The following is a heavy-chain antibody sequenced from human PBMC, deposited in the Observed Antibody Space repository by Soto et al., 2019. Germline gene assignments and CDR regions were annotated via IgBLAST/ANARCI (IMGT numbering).Heavy chain of an antibody. CDR2: INAGNGNT. CDR1: GYTFTSYA. CDR3: AMNRVTTVTSFYYYGMDV. V-gene: IGHV1-3*01. J-gene: IGHJ6*02. Sequence: ASVKVSCKASGYTFTSYAMHWVRQAPGQRLEWMGWINAGNGNTKYSQKFQGRVTITRDTSASTAYMELSSLRSEDTAVYYCAMNRVTTVTSFYYYGMDVWGQGTTVTVSS. D-gene: IGHD4-17*01.